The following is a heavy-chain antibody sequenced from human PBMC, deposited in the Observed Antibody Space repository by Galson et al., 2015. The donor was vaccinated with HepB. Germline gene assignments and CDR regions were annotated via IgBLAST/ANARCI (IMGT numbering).Heavy chain of an antibody. D-gene: IGHD3-3*01. V-gene: IGHV3-21*01. CDR2: ISSSSSYI. J-gene: IGHJ4*02. CDR3: ARDAEITIFGVPLSPGVFDY. Sequence: SLRLSCAASGFTFSSYSMNWVRQAPGKGLEWVSSISSSSSYIYYADSVKGRFTISRDNAKNSLYLQMNSLRAEDTAVYYCARDAEITIFGVPLSPGVFDYWGQGTLVTVSS. CDR1: GFTFSSYS.